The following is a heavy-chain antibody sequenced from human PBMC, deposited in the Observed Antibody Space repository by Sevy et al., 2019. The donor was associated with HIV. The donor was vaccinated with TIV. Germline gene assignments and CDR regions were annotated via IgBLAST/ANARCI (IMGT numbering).Heavy chain of an antibody. CDR1: GASITDNY. CDR3: ARSENLDTAPIDS. CDR2: QFYSGST. D-gene: IGHD5-18*01. J-gene: IGHJ4*02. V-gene: IGHV4-59*01. Sequence: SETLSLACSVSGASITDNYWTWIRRPPGKGLEWIGYQFYSGSTNYNPSLKSRVTISLDTSRNQFSLRLSSVTAADTAVYYSARSENLDTAPIDSWGQGTLVTVSS.